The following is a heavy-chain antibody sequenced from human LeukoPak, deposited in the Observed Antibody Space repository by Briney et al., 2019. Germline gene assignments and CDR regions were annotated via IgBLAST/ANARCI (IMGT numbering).Heavy chain of an antibody. D-gene: IGHD5/OR15-5a*01. Sequence: PGGSLRLSCAASGFTFRNYDMHWVRHFPGRGLEWVSAVGIADDTHYPDSVKGRFTISRENAKNSLYLQMNSLRDGDPAVYYCVRGGIQVSGIDAFDIWGQGTMVTVSS. CDR3: VRGGIQVSGIDAFDI. V-gene: IGHV3-13*01. J-gene: IGHJ3*02. CDR2: VGIADDT. CDR1: GFTFRNYD.